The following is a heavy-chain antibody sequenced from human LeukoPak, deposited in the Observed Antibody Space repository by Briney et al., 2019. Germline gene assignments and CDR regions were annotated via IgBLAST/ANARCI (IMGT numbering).Heavy chain of an antibody. J-gene: IGHJ4*02. Sequence: GRSLRLSCAASGFTFSSYGMPWVRQAPGKGLEWVAVIWYDGSNKYYADSVKGRFTISRDNSKNTLYLQMNSLRAEDTAVYYCARSLLWFGELLYYFDYWGQGTLVTVSS. CDR1: GFTFSSYG. CDR3: ARSLLWFGELLYYFDY. V-gene: IGHV3-33*01. D-gene: IGHD3-10*01. CDR2: IWYDGSNK.